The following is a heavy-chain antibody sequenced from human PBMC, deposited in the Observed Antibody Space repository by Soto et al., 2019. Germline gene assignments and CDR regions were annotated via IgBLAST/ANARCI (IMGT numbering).Heavy chain of an antibody. D-gene: IGHD5-18*01. CDR1: GGSISGSYYY. J-gene: IGHJ4*02. Sequence: SETLSLTCAVSGGSISGSYYYWGWLRQSPGKGPEWIGSVFYTGFTSYNPSLESRVSVSVDTSKNQFSLKLSSVTAADTAVYYCARHCRVDTAMAIDYWGQGTLVTVSS. V-gene: IGHV4-39*01. CDR3: ARHCRVDTAMAIDY. CDR2: VFYTGFT.